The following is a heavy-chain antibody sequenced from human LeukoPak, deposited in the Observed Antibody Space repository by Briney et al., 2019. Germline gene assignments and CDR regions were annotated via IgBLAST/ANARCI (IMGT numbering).Heavy chain of an antibody. J-gene: IGHJ3*02. CDR3: TTTATVTPPTDAFDI. D-gene: IGHD4-11*01. V-gene: IGHV3-73*01. Sequence: GGSLRLSCAASGFTFSGSAMHWVRQASGKGLEWVGRIRSKANSYATAYAASVKGRFTISRDDSKNTAYLQMNSLKTEDTAVYYCTTTATVTPPTDAFDIWGQGTMVTVSS. CDR2: IRSKANSYAT. CDR1: GFTFSGSA.